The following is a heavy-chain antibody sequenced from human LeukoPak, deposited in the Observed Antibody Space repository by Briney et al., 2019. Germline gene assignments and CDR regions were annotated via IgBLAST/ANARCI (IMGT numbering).Heavy chain of an antibody. CDR1: GFTFSSYG. J-gene: IGHJ4*02. V-gene: IGHV3-23*01. CDR2: IGGRDGST. CDR3: AKDAQTTLDY. D-gene: IGHD1-1*01. Sequence: GGSLRLSCAASGFTFSSYGMSWVRQAPGKGLEWVSAIGGRDGSTYYADSVKGRFTITRDNSKNTLYLQMNSLRGEDTAIYYCAKDAQTTLDYWGQGTLVTVSS.